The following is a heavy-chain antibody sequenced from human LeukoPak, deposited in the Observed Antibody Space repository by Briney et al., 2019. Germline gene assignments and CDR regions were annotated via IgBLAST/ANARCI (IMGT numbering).Heavy chain of an antibody. D-gene: IGHD2-2*01. CDR1: SDSISSSY. Sequence: SETLSLTCTVSSDSISSSYWSWIRQPPGKGLEWIGYIYYSGSTNYNPSLKSRVAISVDTSKNQFSLKLNSVTAADTAVYYCARGYCSSTICFQYFHHWGQGTLVAVSS. V-gene: IGHV4-59*01. J-gene: IGHJ1*01. CDR3: ARGYCSSTICFQYFHH. CDR2: IYYSGST.